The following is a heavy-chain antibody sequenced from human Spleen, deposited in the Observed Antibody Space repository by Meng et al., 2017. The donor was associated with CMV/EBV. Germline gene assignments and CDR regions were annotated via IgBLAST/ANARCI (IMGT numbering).Heavy chain of an antibody. D-gene: IGHD3-16*01. CDR3: AGSRPGGGACDY. Sequence: QVQIPDPGPGPGKPWETLALRCCVSGASLKNYDWNWVRQPAGQGLEWIGLIQVIGHTVYNPSLKSRVTVSLDASKSQFSLTLNSVTAADTATYYCAGSRPGGGACDYWGQGILVTVSS. CDR1: GASLKNYD. V-gene: IGHV4-4*07. J-gene: IGHJ4*02. CDR2: IQVIGHT.